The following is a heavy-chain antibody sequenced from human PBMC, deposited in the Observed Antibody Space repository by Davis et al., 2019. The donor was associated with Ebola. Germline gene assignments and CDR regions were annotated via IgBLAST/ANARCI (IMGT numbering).Heavy chain of an antibody. CDR1: GYTFISYG. CDR3: AREYSGYNYFDY. D-gene: IGHD5-12*01. Sequence: ASVKVSCKASGYTFISYGIAWVRQAPGQGLEWMGWISVYNGNTNYAQNLQGRVTMTTDTSTSTAYMELRSLRSDDTAVYYCAREYSGYNYFDYWGQGTLVTVSS. V-gene: IGHV1-18*01. J-gene: IGHJ4*02. CDR2: ISVYNGNT.